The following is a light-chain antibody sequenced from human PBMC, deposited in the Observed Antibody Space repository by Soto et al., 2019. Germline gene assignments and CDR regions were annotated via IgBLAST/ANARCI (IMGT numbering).Light chain of an antibody. J-gene: IGKJ4*01. CDR1: QAFTNT. Sequence: AIQLTQTPSSLSASVGDSVTITCRASQAFTNTLAWYQQKPGKAPQLLIYDASSLEGGVPSRFSGSGSGTDFTLTISGLQPEDFATYHCQQYRTYPTFGGGTRVESK. CDR3: QQYRTYPT. CDR2: DAS. V-gene: IGKV1-13*02.